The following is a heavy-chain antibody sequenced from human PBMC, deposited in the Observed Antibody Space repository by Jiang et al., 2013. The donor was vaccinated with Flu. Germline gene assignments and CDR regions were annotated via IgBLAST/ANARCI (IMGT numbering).Heavy chain of an antibody. CDR1: GFTFSSYW. V-gene: IGHV3-74*01. CDR2: INSDGSST. CDR3: ARTPVQGYSYVDY. J-gene: IGHJ4*02. Sequence: VQLVESGGGLVQPGGSLRLSCAASGFTFSSYWMHWVRQAPGKGLVWVSRINSDGSSTIYADSVKGRFTISRDNAKNTMYLQMNSLRAEDTAVYYCARTPVQGYSYVDYWGQGTLVTVSS. D-gene: IGHD5-18*01.